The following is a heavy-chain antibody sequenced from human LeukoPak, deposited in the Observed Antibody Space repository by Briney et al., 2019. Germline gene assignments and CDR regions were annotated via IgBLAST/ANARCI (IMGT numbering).Heavy chain of an antibody. CDR2: IKEDGNQK. Sequence: GGSLRLSCVGALGSHWMGWVRQAPGKGLEGVANIKEDGNQKYYMDSVKGRFTISRDNAKSSLFLQMNNLRVEDTAVYYCTRDQTWGQGTLVTVSS. J-gene: IGHJ4*02. CDR1: LGSHW. CDR3: TRDQT. V-gene: IGHV3-7*01.